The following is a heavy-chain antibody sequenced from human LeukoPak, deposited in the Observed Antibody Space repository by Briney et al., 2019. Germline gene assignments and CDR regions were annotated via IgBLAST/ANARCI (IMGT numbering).Heavy chain of an antibody. CDR1: GFPFSSYG. J-gene: IGHJ4*02. CDR3: AKERRAVARYYFDY. D-gene: IGHD6-19*01. V-gene: IGHV3-30*02. Sequence: GGSLRLSCAASGFPFSSYGMHWVRQAPGKGLEWVAFIRYDGSNKYYADSVKGRFTISRDNSKNTLYLQMNSLRAEDTAVYYCAKERRAVARYYFDYWGQGTLVTVSS. CDR2: IRYDGSNK.